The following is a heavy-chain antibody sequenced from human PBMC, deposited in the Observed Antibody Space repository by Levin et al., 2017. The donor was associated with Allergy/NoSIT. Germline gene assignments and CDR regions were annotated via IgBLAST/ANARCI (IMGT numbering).Heavy chain of an antibody. CDR3: ARRVPISRYFDSQGAFDS. CDR2: IYYTGST. D-gene: IGHD3-9*01. J-gene: IGHJ3*02. V-gene: IGHV4-59*12. CDR1: GGSISSYY. Sequence: SETLSLTCTVPGGSISSYYWSWIRQPPGKGLEWIGYIYYTGSTNYNPSLKSRVTISVDTSKNQFSLKLSSVTAADTAVYYCARRVPISRYFDSQGAFDSWGQGTMVTVSS.